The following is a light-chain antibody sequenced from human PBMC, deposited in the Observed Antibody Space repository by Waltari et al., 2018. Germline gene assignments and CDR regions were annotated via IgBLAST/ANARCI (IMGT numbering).Light chain of an antibody. Sequence: QPALTQHASVSGSPGQSITIPCTGSRGNCGTYTSVSWYQQHPGITPRLIIYDVNMSPSGISDRFSGSKSGATASLTISGLQTEDEADYYCSSYTGSSTVIFGGGTRLTVL. CDR1: RGNCGTYTS. V-gene: IGLV2-14*03. CDR3: SSYTGSSTVI. J-gene: IGLJ2*01. CDR2: DVN.